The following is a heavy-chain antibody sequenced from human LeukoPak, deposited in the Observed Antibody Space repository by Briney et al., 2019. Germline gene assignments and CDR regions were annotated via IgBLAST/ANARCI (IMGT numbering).Heavy chain of an antibody. D-gene: IGHD3-9*01. CDR2: IYTSGST. V-gene: IGHV4-4*07. Sequence: SETLSLTCTVSGGSISSYYWSWIRQPAGKGLEWIGRIYTSGSTNYNPSLKSRVTMSVDTSKNQFSLKLSSVTAADTAVCYCARARTYDILTGYYPLDAFDIWGQGTMVTVSS. CDR3: ARARTYDILTGYYPLDAFDI. CDR1: GGSISSYY. J-gene: IGHJ3*02.